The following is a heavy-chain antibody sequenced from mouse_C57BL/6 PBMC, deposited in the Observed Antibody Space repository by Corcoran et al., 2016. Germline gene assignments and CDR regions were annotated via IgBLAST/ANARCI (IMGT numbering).Heavy chain of an antibody. D-gene: IGHD3-2*02. V-gene: IGHV1-75*01. CDR2: IFPGSGST. Sequence: QVQLQQSGPELVKPGASVKISCKASGYTFTDYYINWVKQRPGQGLEWIGWIFPGSGSTYYNEKFKGKATLTVDKSSSTAYMELRSLTSEDSAVYYCARSSEGFAYWGQGTLVTVSA. CDR3: ARSSEGFAY. J-gene: IGHJ3*01. CDR1: GYTFTDYY.